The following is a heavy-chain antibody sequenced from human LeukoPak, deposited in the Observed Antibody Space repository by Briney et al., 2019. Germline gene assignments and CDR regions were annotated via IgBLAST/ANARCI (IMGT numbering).Heavy chain of an antibody. CDR2: ITPSDGA. D-gene: IGHD5-24*01. J-gene: IGHJ4*02. CDR1: GYTFTAYA. V-gene: IGHV1-2*02. Sequence: ASVKVSCKSSGYTFTAYAVHWVRQAPGQGLEWMGWITPSDGANYAQKFQGRVTMTRDTSMSTAYMDLNRLTSDDTAVYFCARDRYGDGFGHFDYWGQGTLVTVSS. CDR3: ARDRYGDGFGHFDY.